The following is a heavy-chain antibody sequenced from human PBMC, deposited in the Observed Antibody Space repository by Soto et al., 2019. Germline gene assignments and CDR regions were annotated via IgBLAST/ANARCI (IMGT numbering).Heavy chain of an antibody. D-gene: IGHD1-26*01. V-gene: IGHV4-28*01. J-gene: IGHJ4*02. CDR3: ARREIQGPIDY. Sequence: QVQLQESGPGLVKPSDTLSLTCAVSGYSISSSNWWGWIGQPPGKGLEWIGYIYYRGTTYYNPSLKSRVTMSVDTSKNQFSLKLTSVTAVDTAVYYCARREIQGPIDYWGQGTLVTVSS. CDR1: GYSISSSNW. CDR2: IYYRGTT.